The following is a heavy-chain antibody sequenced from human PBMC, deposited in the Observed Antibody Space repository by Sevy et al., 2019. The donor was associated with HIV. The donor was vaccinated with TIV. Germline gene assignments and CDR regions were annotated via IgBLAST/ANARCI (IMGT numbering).Heavy chain of an antibody. D-gene: IGHD4-17*01. CDR2: IYHSGNT. CDR3: ARDGGTLTTPGAFDI. Sequence: SETLSLTCAVSGGSNSSGAYSWNWIRQPPGKGLEWIGYIYHSGNTYYNPSLKSRLTISVDRSKNLFSLNLSSMTAADTAVYYCARDGGTLTTPGAFDIWGQGTLVTVSS. CDR1: GGSNSSGAYS. V-gene: IGHV4-30-2*01. J-gene: IGHJ3*02.